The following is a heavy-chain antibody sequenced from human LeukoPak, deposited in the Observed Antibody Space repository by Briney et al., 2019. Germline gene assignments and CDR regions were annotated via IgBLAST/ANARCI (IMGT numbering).Heavy chain of an antibody. CDR2: INHSGST. D-gene: IGHD6-13*01. V-gene: IGHV4-34*01. CDR1: GGSFSGYY. Sequence: TSETLSLTCAVYGGSFSGYYWSWIRQPPGKGLEWIGEINHSGSTNYNPSLKSRVTISVDTSKNQFSLKLSPVTAADTAVYYCARGLLGSSSWHGDWFDPWGQGTLVTVSS. CDR3: ARGLLGSSSWHGDWFDP. J-gene: IGHJ5*02.